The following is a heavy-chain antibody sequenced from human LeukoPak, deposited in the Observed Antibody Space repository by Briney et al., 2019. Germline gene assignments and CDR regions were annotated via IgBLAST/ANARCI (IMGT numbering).Heavy chain of an antibody. D-gene: IGHD2-15*01. CDR1: GGTFSSYA. CDR2: ISAYNGNT. V-gene: IGHV1-18*01. Sequence: ASVKVSCKASGGTFSSYAISWVRQAPGQGLEWMGWISAYNGNTNYAQKLQGRVTMTTDTSTSTAYMELRSLRSDDTAVYYCARDMSQWYLDYWGQGTLVTVSS. J-gene: IGHJ4*02. CDR3: ARDMSQWYLDY.